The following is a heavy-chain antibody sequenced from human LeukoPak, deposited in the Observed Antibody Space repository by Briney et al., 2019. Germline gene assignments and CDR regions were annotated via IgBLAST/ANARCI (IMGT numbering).Heavy chain of an antibody. J-gene: IGHJ4*02. CDR1: GFTFSSYG. CDR2: IWYDGSNK. D-gene: IGHD4-17*01. CDR3: AKNRGDYGDDAYFDY. V-gene: IGHV3-33*06. Sequence: GGSLRLSCAASGFTFSSYGMHWVRQAPGKGLEWVAVIWYDGSNKYYADSVKGRFTISRDNSKNTLYLQMNSLRAEDTAVYYCAKNRGDYGDDAYFDYWGQGTLVTVSS.